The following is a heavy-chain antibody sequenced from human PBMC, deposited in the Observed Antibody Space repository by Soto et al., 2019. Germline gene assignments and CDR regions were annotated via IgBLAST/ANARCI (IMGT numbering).Heavy chain of an antibody. D-gene: IGHD1-26*01. CDR2: INSVSGGT. CDR3: ARGGSYYAL. CDR1: GNTDTIYF. J-gene: IGHJ4*02. Sequence: QVQLVQSGAEVKQPGAAVRVSCKASGNTDTIYFIHWLRQAPGQGPEWLGWINSVSGGTNYAHNFLGRVNMTRDRSTTTAFMELRGLRSDDTAVYYCARGGSYYALWGQGTLVTVSS. V-gene: IGHV1-2*02.